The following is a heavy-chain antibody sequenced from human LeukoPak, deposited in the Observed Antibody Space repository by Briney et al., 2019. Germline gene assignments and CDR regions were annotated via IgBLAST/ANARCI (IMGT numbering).Heavy chain of an antibody. V-gene: IGHV3-23*01. CDR1: GFTFNIYA. Sequence: PGGSLRLSCEAPGFTFNIYARSWVRQAQGKGREGVSSISGGGSSTYYAESVKGRFTISRDKSKNTLHLQMTSLRGADTAVYYCVKSGVLPRAVADYWGQGTLVIVSS. J-gene: IGHJ4*02. D-gene: IGHD6-19*01. CDR3: VKSGVLPRAVADY. CDR2: ISGGGSST.